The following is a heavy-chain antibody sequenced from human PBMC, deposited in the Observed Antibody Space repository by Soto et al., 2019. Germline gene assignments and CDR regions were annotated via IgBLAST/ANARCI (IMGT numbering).Heavy chain of an antibody. CDR1: GGSVSSGIYY. V-gene: IGHV4-61*01. CDR3: ARSLGVFGTVTLAFDI. J-gene: IGHJ3*02. D-gene: IGHD4-17*01. CDR2: IYYSGIT. Sequence: PSETLSLTCTVSGGSVSSGIYYWIWIRQPPGKGLEWIGYIYYSGITNYNPSLKSRVTISVDTSKNQFSLKLSSVTAADTAVYYCARSLGVFGTVTLAFDIWGQGTMVTVSS.